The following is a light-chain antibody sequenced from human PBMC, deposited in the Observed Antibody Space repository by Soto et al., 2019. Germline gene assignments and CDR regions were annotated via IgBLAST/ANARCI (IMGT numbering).Light chain of an antibody. J-gene: IGLJ3*02. Sequence: QLVLTQPPSASGTPGQRVTISCSGSSSNIGSNTVNWYQQLPGTAPKLLISSNNQRPSGVPDRFSGSKSGTSASLAISGLQSEDEADYYCAAWDDSLNGRVFGGGTKVTVL. CDR3: AAWDDSLNGRV. CDR2: SNN. CDR1: SSNIGSNT. V-gene: IGLV1-44*01.